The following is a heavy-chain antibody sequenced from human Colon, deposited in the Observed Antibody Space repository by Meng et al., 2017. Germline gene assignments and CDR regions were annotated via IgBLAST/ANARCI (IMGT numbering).Heavy chain of an antibody. J-gene: IGHJ4*02. CDR2: IHYSGSR. CDR3: ARFYGSGTFEVHDY. Sequence: VQLQESGPGLWRPSETLSLTFNGSGGSVSSASYYWSWIRQPPGKGLEWIGLIHYSGSRNYNPSLKSRVTMSVDTSKNQVSLRLTSVTAAGTAVYYCARFYGSGTFEVHDYWGQGTLVTVSS. CDR1: GGSVSSASYY. D-gene: IGHD3-10*01. V-gene: IGHV4-61*01.